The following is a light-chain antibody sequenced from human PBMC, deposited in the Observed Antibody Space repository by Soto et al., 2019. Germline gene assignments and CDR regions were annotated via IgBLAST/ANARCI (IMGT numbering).Light chain of an antibody. CDR3: QTWGTGIQL. CDR1: SGHSTYA. Sequence: QSVLTQSPSASASLGASVKLTCTLSSGHSTYAIAWHQQQPEKGPRFLMKLNSDGSHNKGDGISDRFSGSSSGAERYLTISSLQSDDEADYYCQTWGTGIQLFGGGTKLTVL. CDR2: LNSDGSH. J-gene: IGLJ2*01. V-gene: IGLV4-69*01.